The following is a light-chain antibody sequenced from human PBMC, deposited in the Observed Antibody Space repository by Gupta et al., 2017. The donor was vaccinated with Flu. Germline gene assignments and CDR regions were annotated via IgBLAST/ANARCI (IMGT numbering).Light chain of an antibody. CDR1: QSVDSKF. V-gene: IGKV3-20*01. CDR3: QQYGSSPMMYT. Sequence: EIVLTQSPGTLSLSPGERATLSCRASQSVDSKFLAWYQQKSGQSPRLLIYGASNRATGIPDRSTGSGSGTDFTLTISRLEPEDFAVYYCQQYGSSPMMYTFGQGTQLEIK. CDR2: GAS. J-gene: IGKJ2*01.